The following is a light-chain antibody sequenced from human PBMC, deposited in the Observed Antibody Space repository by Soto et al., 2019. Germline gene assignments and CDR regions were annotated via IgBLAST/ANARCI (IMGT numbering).Light chain of an antibody. CDR1: INDVAGSDY. V-gene: IGLV2-11*01. J-gene: IGLJ2*01. CDR2: AVT. Sequence: QSALTQPRSVSGSPGQSVTISCTGTINDVAGSDYVSWYQHHPGKAPKLLISAVTNRPSWVPDRFSGSKSGSTASLTISELQAEDEADYYCTSSAGSNNLVFGGGTKVTVL. CDR3: TSSAGSNNLV.